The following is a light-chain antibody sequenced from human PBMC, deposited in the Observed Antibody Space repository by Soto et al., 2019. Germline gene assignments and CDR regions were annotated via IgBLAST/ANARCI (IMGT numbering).Light chain of an antibody. J-gene: IGKJ5*01. CDR1: ESISDW. CDR2: KAS. V-gene: IGKV1-5*03. Sequence: DIQMTQSPSTLSASVGDRVTFTCRASESISDWLVWYHQKPGKAPKLLIYKASRLESGVPSRFSGSASGTEFTLTITSLQPADFGTYYCQQYSTSSISFGPGTRLEIK. CDR3: QQYSTSSIS.